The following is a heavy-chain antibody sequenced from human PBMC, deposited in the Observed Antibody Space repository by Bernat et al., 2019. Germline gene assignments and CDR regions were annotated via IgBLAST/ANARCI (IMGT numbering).Heavy chain of an antibody. CDR3: AKDSGTWGLDFERSMELDP. D-gene: IGHD3-10*01. Sequence: EVQLVESGGGLVQPGGSLRLSCAASGFTFSSYAMSWVRQAPGKGLEWASAIIGSGGSTYYADSVKGRFTISRDNSKNTLYLQMNSLRAEDTAVYYCAKDSGTWGLDFERSMELDPWGQGTLVTVSS. CDR2: IIGSGGST. CDR1: GFTFSSYA. J-gene: IGHJ5*02. V-gene: IGHV3-23*04.